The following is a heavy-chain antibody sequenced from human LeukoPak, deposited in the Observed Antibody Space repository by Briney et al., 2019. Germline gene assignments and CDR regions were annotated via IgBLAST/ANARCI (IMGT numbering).Heavy chain of an antibody. D-gene: IGHD6-19*01. Sequence: GGSLRLSCAASGFTFSNSAMYWFRQAPGKGLEFVSVISTNGDRTYYADSVKGRFTISRDNSKNTLYLQMGSLRADDMAVYYCARGVAISSSGWYDTFDYWGQGALVTISS. V-gene: IGHV3-64*02. CDR3: ARGVAISSSGWYDTFDY. CDR2: ISTNGDRT. CDR1: GFTFSNSA. J-gene: IGHJ4*02.